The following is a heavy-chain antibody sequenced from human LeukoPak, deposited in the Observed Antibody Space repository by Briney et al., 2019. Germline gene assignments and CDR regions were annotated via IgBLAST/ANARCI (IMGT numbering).Heavy chain of an antibody. CDR3: ARELEVYTYLDC. D-gene: IGHD5/OR15-5a*01. CDR2: IYSSGST. J-gene: IGHJ4*02. V-gene: IGHV4-31*03. CDR1: AVTDSCSAYD. Sequence: SETLSLTCTGSAVTDSCSAYDWHWIRQHPGKGLEWIGYIYSSGSTYYNPSLKSRLTISVDTSKNQFSLRLSSVTAANTALFCGARELEVYTYLDCWGQGTLVTVSS.